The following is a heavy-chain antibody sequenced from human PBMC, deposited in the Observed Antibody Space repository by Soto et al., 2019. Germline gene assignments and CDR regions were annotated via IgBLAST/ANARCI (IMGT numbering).Heavy chain of an antibody. V-gene: IGHV3-30*18. CDR2: MSFDGNSK. CDR1: GFTFSSFG. Sequence: PGGSLRLSCAASGFTFSSFGMHFVRQAPGKGLEWVAVMSFDGNSKYYADSMKGRFIISRDNSKNTLYLEMNSLRAEDTAVYYCAKHKGRSLTGGMDVWGQGTTVTVSS. CDR3: AKHKGRSLTGGMDV. D-gene: IGHD3-9*01. J-gene: IGHJ6*02.